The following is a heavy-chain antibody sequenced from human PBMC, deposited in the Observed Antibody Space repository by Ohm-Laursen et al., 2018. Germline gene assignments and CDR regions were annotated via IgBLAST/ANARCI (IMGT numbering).Heavy chain of an antibody. Sequence: SLRLSCAASGFTVSTNYKIWVRQAPGKGLELVSVIYSGDSTYYADSVKGRFTISRDNSKNTLYLQMNSLRAEDTAVYYCAKEADSSGWYVDYWGPGTLVTVSS. CDR1: GFTVSTNY. J-gene: IGHJ4*02. V-gene: IGHV3-53*01. CDR3: AKEADSSGWYVDY. CDR2: IYSGDST. D-gene: IGHD6-19*01.